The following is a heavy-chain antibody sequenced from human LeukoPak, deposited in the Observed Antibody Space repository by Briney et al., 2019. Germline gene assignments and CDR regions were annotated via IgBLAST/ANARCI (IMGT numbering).Heavy chain of an antibody. V-gene: IGHV3-21*01. CDR2: ISSRNGRT. J-gene: IGHJ4*02. CDR1: GFTFSDYS. D-gene: IGHD2-8*01. Sequence: GGSLRLSCEASGFTFSDYSMNWVREAPGKGPEWVSSISSRNGRTYYADSVKGRFTISRDNAKNSLYLQMNSLGAEDTAVYYCAGRYCTNGVCPSDYWGQGTLATVSS. CDR3: AGRYCTNGVCPSDY.